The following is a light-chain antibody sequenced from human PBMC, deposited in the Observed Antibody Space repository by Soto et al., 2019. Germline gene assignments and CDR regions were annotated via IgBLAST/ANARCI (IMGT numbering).Light chain of an antibody. V-gene: IGKV1-5*03. CDR2: QAS. CDR1: QSISGW. Sequence: DIQMTQFPSTVSASVGDRVTITCRASQSISGWLAWYQQKPGKAPKLLIYQASILEDGVPSRFSGSGSGTEFTLTISSLQPDDFATCYCQQYNTYFGPGTKVDIK. J-gene: IGKJ3*01. CDR3: QQYNTY.